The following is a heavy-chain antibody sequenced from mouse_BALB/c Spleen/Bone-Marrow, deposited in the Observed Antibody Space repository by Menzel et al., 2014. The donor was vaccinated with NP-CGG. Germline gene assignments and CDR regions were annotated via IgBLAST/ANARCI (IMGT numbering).Heavy chain of an antibody. V-gene: IGHV1-63*02. CDR3: ARRRSLDY. CDR1: GYAFTDYW. Sequence: QVQLQQSGAELVRPGTSVKISCKASGYAFTDYWLGWVKQRPGHGLEWIGDIYPGSGNTYYTEKFKGKATLTADTSSSTAYMQRRSLTSEDSAVYFCARRRSLDYWGQGTILTVSS. CDR2: IYPGSGNT. J-gene: IGHJ2*01.